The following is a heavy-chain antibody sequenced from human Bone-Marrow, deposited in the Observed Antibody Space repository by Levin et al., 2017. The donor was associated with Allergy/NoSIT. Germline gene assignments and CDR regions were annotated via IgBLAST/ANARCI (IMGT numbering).Heavy chain of an antibody. V-gene: IGHV3-49*04. D-gene: IGHD1-1*01. Sequence: QSGGSLRLSCSCSGFNFGDYGISWVRQAPGAGLDWVGLITSQVRGGTTEYAASVRDRFIISRDNSKNTAYLHMTYLTTEDTGLYYCTRWYDRPGQYKRDYWGQGTPVVVSS. CDR2: ITSQVRGGTT. CDR1: GFNFGDYG. J-gene: IGHJ4*02. CDR3: TRWYDRPGQYKRDY.